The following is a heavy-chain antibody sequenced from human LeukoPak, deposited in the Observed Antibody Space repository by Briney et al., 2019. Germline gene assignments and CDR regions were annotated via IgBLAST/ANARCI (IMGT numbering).Heavy chain of an antibody. J-gene: IGHJ4*02. D-gene: IGHD1-1*01. CDR3: ARLTGTTGFDY. V-gene: IGHV3-74*01. CDR1: GFTFSTSW. Sequence: GGSLRLSCATSGFTFSTSWMHWVRQAPGKGLVWVSRINTDGNTRDYADSVKGRFTISRDNAKNSLYLQLNSLRADDTAVYYCARLTGTTGFDYWGQGTLVTVSS. CDR2: INTDGNTR.